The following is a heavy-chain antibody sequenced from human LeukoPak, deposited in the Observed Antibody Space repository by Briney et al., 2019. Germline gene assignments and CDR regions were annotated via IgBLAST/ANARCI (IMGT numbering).Heavy chain of an antibody. CDR3: AKDRVSWFGELELDY. V-gene: IGHV3-33*06. CDR2: IWYDGSNK. J-gene: IGHJ4*02. D-gene: IGHD3-10*01. CDR1: GFTFSSYG. Sequence: GGSLRLSCAASGFTFSSYGMHWVRQAPGKGLEWVAVIWYDGSNKYYADSVKGRFTISRDNSKNTLYLQMNSLRAEDTAVYYCAKDRVSWFGELELDYWGQGTLVTVSS.